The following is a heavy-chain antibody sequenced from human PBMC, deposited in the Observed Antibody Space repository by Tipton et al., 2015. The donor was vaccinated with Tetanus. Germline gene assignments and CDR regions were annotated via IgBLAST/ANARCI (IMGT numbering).Heavy chain of an antibody. CDR1: GGPISSYY. CDR3: ARITDGYSDY. Sequence: TLSLTCTVSGGPISSYYWSWIRQPPGKGLEWIGYIYYSGSTNYNPSLKSRVTISVDTSKNQFSLKLSSVTAADTAVYYCARITDGYSDYWGQGTLVTVSS. V-gene: IGHV4-59*01. J-gene: IGHJ4*02. CDR2: IYYSGST. D-gene: IGHD5-24*01.